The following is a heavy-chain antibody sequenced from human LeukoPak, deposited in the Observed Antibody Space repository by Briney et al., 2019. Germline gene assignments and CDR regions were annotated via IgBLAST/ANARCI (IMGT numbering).Heavy chain of an antibody. D-gene: IGHD4-17*01. CDR2: IYSDGSA. CDR1: GFTVSSNY. V-gene: IGHV3-53*01. J-gene: IGHJ5*02. Sequence: PGGSLRLSCVVSGFTVSSNYMSWVRQAPGKGLEWVSVIYSDGSAYYADSVKGRFTISRDNSKNTLYLQMSSLRAEDTAVYYCARERSDYGDYWLDPWGQGTLVTVSS. CDR3: ARERSDYGDYWLDP.